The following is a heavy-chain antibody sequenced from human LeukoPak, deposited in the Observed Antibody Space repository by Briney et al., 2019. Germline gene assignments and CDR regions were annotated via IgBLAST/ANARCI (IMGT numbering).Heavy chain of an antibody. D-gene: IGHD1-26*01. Sequence: GGSLRLSCAASGITFSSYAMHWVRQAPGKGLEWVAVISYDGSNKYYADSVKGRFTISRDNSKNTLYLQMNSLRAEDTAVYYCARGGGSYFWEFDYWGQGTLVTVSS. CDR3: ARGGGSYFWEFDY. V-gene: IGHV3-30-3*01. J-gene: IGHJ4*02. CDR1: GITFSSYA. CDR2: ISYDGSNK.